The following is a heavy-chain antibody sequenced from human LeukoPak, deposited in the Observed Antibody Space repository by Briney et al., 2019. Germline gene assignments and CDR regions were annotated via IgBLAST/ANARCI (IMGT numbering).Heavy chain of an antibody. D-gene: IGHD5-18*01. J-gene: IGHJ4*02. CDR3: ARDATFGYSYGLDY. CDR1: GGSISSGNYY. V-gene: IGHV4-61*02. Sequence: SQTLSLTCTVSGGSISSGNYYWSWIRQPAGKGLEWIGRFDTSGSTNYNPSLKSRVTISVDTSKNQFSLKLSSVTAADTAVYYCARDATFGYSYGLDYWGQGTLVTVSS. CDR2: FDTSGST.